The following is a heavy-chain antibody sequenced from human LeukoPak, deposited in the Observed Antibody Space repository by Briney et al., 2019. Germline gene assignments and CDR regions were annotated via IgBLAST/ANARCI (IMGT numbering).Heavy chain of an antibody. V-gene: IGHV3-21*01. CDR2: ISSRSNYI. Sequence: NPGGSLRLSCEVSGFNFSTYTMNWVRQSPRKGLEWVASISSRSNYIYYAESLKGRLTISRDNAKNSLYLQMNSLRAEDTAVYYCARVAYYSGSGIYSKWGQGTLVTVSS. J-gene: IGHJ4*02. CDR3: ARVAYYSGSGIYSK. D-gene: IGHD3-10*01. CDR1: GFNFSTYT.